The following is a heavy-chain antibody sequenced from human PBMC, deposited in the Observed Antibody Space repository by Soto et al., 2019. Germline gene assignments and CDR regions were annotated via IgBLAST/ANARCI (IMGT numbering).Heavy chain of an antibody. Sequence: QVQLVQSGAEVKKPGSSVKVSCKASGGTFSSYAISWVRQAPGQGIEWMGGIIPIFGTANYAQKFQGRVTITADESTSTAYMALRSLRSEDTAVYYCARANPPEERLRYHPCYYYCRDVWGQGTTVTVS. D-gene: IGHD1-1*01. J-gene: IGHJ6*02. CDR3: ARANPPEERLRYHPCYYYCRDV. CDR2: IIPIFGTA. CDR1: GGTFSSYA. V-gene: IGHV1-69*12.